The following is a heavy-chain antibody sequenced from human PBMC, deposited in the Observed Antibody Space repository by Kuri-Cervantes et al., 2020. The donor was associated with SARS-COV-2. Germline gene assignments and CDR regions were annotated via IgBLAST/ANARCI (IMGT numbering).Heavy chain of an antibody. CDR3: TRRIYCSGGSCSGGGSYYYYGMDV. J-gene: IGHJ6*02. V-gene: IGHV1-46*03. D-gene: IGHD2-15*01. CDR1: GYTFTSYY. CDR2: INPSGGST. Sequence: ASVKVSCKASGYTFTSYYMHWVRQAPGQGLEWMGIINPSGGSTSYAQKFQGRVTMTRDTSTSTVYMELSSLRSEDTAVYYCTRRIYCSGGSCSGGGSYYYYGMDVWGQGTTVTVSS.